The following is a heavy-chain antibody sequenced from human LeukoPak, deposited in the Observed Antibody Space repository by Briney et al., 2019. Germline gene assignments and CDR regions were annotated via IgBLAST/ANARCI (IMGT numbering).Heavy chain of an antibody. Sequence: ASLKVSCKASGYTFTGYYMHWLRQAPGQGLEWMGWINPHSGGTNYAQKFKGRVTLTRDTSISTAYMELSRLRSDDTAVYYCAGPKTFITPGSAYYYYAMDVWGQGTTVTVS. CDR1: GYTFTGYY. V-gene: IGHV1-2*02. CDR3: AGPKTFITPGSAYYYYAMDV. J-gene: IGHJ6*02. CDR2: INPHSGGT. D-gene: IGHD2-15*01.